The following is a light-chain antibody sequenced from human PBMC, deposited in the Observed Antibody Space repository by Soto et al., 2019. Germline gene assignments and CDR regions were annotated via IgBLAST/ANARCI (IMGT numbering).Light chain of an antibody. CDR3: QQYGSSPST. V-gene: IGKV3-20*01. CDR2: GAS. Sequence: EIVLTQPPGTLSLSPGERATLSCRASQSVTSSYLAWYQQTPGQAPRLLIYGASTRATGIPDRFSGSGSDTDFTLTISRLEPEDFAVYYCQQYGSSPSTFGQGTKVEIK. CDR1: QSVTSSY. J-gene: IGKJ1*01.